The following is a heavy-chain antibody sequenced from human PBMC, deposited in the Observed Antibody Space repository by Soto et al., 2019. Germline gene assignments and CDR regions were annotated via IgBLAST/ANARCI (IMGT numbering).Heavy chain of an antibody. CDR3: ARDLGCGISDY. CDR1: GYTFTSYA. V-gene: IGHV1-3*01. J-gene: IGHJ4*02. CDR2: INAGNGNT. Sequence: QVQLVQSGAEVKKPGASVKVSCKASGYTFTSYAMHWVRQAPGQRLEWMGWINAGNGNTKYSQKFQGRVTITRDTSASTAYMELSILISEDTAVHSCARDLGCGISDYWGQGPLVNVPS. D-gene: IGHD3-16*01.